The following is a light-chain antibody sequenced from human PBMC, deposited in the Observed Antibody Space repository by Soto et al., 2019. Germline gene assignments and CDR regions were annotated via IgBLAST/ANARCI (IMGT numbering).Light chain of an antibody. CDR1: SSDIGAFTF. Sequence: QSALTQPASVSGSPGQSITISCTGTSSDIGAFTFVSWYQQHPGKVPKLMIFDVNRRPSGVSDRFSGSKSGNTASLTISGLQAEDEGDYYCCSYTSSSTHVFGSGTKLTVL. CDR2: DVN. J-gene: IGLJ1*01. CDR3: CSYTSSSTHV. V-gene: IGLV2-14*03.